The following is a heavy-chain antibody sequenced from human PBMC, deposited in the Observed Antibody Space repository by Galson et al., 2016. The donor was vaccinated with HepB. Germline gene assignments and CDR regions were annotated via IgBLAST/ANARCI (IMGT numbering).Heavy chain of an antibody. CDR2: INSDGSST. CDR3: ARDSAAVGATDRFDP. J-gene: IGHJ5*02. D-gene: IGHD2-15*01. V-gene: IGHV3-74*01. CDR1: GFIFSSYW. Sequence: SLRLSCAASGFIFSSYWTHWVRQAPGKGLVWVSRINSDGSSTSYADSVEGRFTISRDNAKNTLYLQMNSLRGEDTAVYYCARDSAAVGATDRFDPWGQGTLVTVSS.